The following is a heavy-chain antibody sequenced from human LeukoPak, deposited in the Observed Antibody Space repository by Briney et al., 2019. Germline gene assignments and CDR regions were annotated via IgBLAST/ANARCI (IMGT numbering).Heavy chain of an antibody. CDR3: AKDGRWELPEFDY. CDR2: ISGSGGST. Sequence: GGSLRLSCAASGFTFSSHAMSWVRQAPGKGLEWVSGISGSGGSTYYADSVKGRFTISRDNSKNTLYLQMNSLRAEDTAVYYCAKDGRWELPEFDYWGQGTLVTVSS. CDR1: GFTFSSHA. D-gene: IGHD1-26*01. J-gene: IGHJ4*02. V-gene: IGHV3-23*01.